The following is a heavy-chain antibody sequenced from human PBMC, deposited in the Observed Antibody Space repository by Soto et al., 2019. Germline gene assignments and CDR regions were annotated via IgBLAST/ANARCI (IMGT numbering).Heavy chain of an antibody. CDR2: ISAYNGNT. D-gene: IGHD2-2*01. J-gene: IGHJ4*02. Sequence: QVQLVQSGAEVKKPGASVKVSCKASGYTFTNYGISWVRQAPGQGLEWMGWISAYNGNTDYAQKLQGRVTMTTDTSTSTAYMELRSLRSDDTAVYYCARVGAYCVSTSCHDYGGQGTLVTVSS. V-gene: IGHV1-18*01. CDR1: GYTFTNYG. CDR3: ARVGAYCVSTSCHDY.